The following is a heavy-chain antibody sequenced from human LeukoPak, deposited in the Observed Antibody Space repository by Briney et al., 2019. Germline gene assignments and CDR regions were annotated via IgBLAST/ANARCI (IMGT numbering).Heavy chain of an antibody. J-gene: IGHJ6*04. Sequence: GGSLRLSCAASGFTFSSYEMNWVRQAPGKGLEWVSYISSSGSTIYYADSVKGRFTISRDNAKNSLYLQMNSLRAEDTAVYYCARDRKVPAAMHNYGMDVWGKGTTVTVSS. CDR2: ISSSGSTI. CDR1: GFTFSSYE. V-gene: IGHV3-48*03. D-gene: IGHD2-2*01. CDR3: ARDRKVPAAMHNYGMDV.